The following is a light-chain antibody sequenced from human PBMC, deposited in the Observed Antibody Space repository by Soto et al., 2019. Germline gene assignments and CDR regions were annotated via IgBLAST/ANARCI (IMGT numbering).Light chain of an antibody. CDR2: KAS. CDR3: QHYNSYSEA. CDR1: QTISSS. V-gene: IGKV1-5*03. J-gene: IGKJ1*01. Sequence: DIHMTQSPSTLSGSVGYRVTVTCGARQTISSSLAWYQQKRGQAPKLLIYKASTLKSGVPSRFSGSGSGTEFTLTISSLQPDDFATYYCQHYNSYSEAFGQGTKVDI.